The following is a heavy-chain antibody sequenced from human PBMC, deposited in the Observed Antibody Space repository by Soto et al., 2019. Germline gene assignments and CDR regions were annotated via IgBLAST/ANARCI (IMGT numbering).Heavy chain of an antibody. J-gene: IGHJ4*02. CDR2: ISYDGSNK. D-gene: IGHD6-25*01. CDR3: AKDLILYRIAATNSWDY. Sequence: VQLVESGGGVVQPGRSLRLSCAASGFTFSTYAMHWVRQAPGKGLEWVAVISYDGSNKYYADSVKGRFTISRDDSKKTLFLQMNSLRAEDTAVYYCAKDLILYRIAATNSWDYWGQGTLVTVSS. V-gene: IGHV3-30*18. CDR1: GFTFSTYA.